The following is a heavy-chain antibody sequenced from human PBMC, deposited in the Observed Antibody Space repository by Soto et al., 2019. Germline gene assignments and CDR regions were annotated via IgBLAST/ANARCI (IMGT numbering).Heavy chain of an antibody. V-gene: IGHV3-30*18. Sequence: GGSLRLSCAASGFTFSSYGMHWVRQAPGKGLERVAVISYDGSNKYYADSVKGRFTISRDNSKNTLYLQMNSLRAEDTAVYYCAKDLNLWFGELLSGYYYYGMDVWGQGTTVTVSS. CDR3: AKDLNLWFGELLSGYYYYGMDV. J-gene: IGHJ6*02. CDR2: ISYDGSNK. CDR1: GFTFSSYG. D-gene: IGHD3-10*01.